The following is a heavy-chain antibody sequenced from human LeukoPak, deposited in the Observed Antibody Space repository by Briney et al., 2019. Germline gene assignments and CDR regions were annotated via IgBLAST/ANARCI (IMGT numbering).Heavy chain of an antibody. CDR3: ARAPGYSSTIGDY. J-gene: IGHJ4*02. CDR2: IIPIFGTA. V-gene: IGHV1-69*13. Sequence: ASVKVSCKASGGTFSSYAISWVRQAPGQGLEWMGGIIPIFGTANYAQKFRGRVTITAGESTSTAYMELSSLRSEDTAVYYCARAPGYSSTIGDYWGQGTLVTVSS. D-gene: IGHD6-19*01. CDR1: GGTFSSYA.